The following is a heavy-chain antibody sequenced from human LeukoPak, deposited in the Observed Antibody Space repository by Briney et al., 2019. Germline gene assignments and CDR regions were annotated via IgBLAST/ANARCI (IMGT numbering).Heavy chain of an antibody. CDR2: IYYSGST. J-gene: IGHJ6*02. CDR3: ARVYYYGSGSYYSLHYYYGMDV. CDR1: GGSISSYY. D-gene: IGHD3-10*01. V-gene: IGHV4-59*01. Sequence: SETLSLTCTVSGGSISSYYWSWIRQPPGKGLEWIGYIYYSGSTTYNPSLKSRVTISVDTSKNQFSLKLSSVTAADTAVYYCARVYYYGSGSYYSLHYYYGMDVWGQGTTVTVSS.